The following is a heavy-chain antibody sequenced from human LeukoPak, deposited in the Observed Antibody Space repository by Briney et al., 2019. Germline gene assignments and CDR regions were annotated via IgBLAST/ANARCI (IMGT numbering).Heavy chain of an antibody. CDR2: IYYSGST. CDR1: GGSISSYY. D-gene: IGHD3-10*01. V-gene: IGHV4-59*01. J-gene: IGHJ3*02. CDR3: ARDTLRGSYGSGSYYNPLGAFDI. Sequence: SETLSLTCTVSGGSISSYYWSWIRQSPGKGLEWIGYIYYSGSTNYNPSLKSRVTISVDTSKNQFSLKLSSVTAADTAVYYCARDTLRGSYGSGSYYNPLGAFDIWGQGTMVTVSS.